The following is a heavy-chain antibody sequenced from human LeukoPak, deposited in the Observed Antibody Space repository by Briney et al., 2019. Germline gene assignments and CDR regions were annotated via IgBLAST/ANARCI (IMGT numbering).Heavy chain of an antibody. D-gene: IGHD3-22*01. CDR1: GFTFSSYA. J-gene: IGHJ4*02. CDR2: ISGSGGST. CDR3: ASDSSGYHSIDY. Sequence: GGSLRLSCAASGFTFSSYAMSWVRQAPGKGLEWVSAISGSGGSTYYADSVKGRFTISRGNSKNTLYLQMNSLRAEDTAVYYCASDSSGYHSIDYWGQGTLVTVSS. V-gene: IGHV3-23*01.